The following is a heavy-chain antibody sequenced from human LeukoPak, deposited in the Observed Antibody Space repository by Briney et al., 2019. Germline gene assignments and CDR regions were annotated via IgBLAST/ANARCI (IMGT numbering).Heavy chain of an antibody. CDR1: GGSFSGYY. CDR2: INHSGST. D-gene: IGHD6-19*01. V-gene: IGHV4-34*01. CDR3: AREKKKQWLVRGTAFDY. Sequence: SETLSLTCAVYGGSFSGYYWSWIRQPPGKGLEWIGEINHSGSTNYNPSLKSRVTISVDTSKNQFSLKLSSVTAADTAVYYCAREKKKQWLVRGTAFDYWGQGTLVTVSS. J-gene: IGHJ4*02.